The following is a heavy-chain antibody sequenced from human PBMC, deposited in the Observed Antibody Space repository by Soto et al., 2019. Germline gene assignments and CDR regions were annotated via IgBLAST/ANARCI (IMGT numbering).Heavy chain of an antibody. V-gene: IGHV1-46*01. CDR3: VSNSLGPFPGLGY. J-gene: IGHJ4*02. CDR2: MNPRDGTT. Sequence: QVQLVQSGAEVKKPGASVNVSCKASGYSCTAYYLHWIRQAPGQGLEWMGDMNPRDGTTRYAQNFQDRVTMTRDTSTSPAYMELSSLRSEETAIYYCVSNSLGPFPGLGYWGPGAMVIVSS. D-gene: IGHD4-4*01. CDR1: GYSCTAYY.